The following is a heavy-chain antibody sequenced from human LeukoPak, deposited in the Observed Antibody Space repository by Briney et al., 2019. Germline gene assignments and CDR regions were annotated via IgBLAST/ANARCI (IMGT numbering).Heavy chain of an antibody. CDR3: ATFRARAFDI. CDR1: GFTFSSYS. J-gene: IGHJ3*02. V-gene: IGHV3-48*01. CDR2: ISSSSSSTI. Sequence: GGSLRLSCAASGFTFSSYSMNWVRQAPGKGLEWVSYISSSSSSTIYYADSVKGRFTISRDNAKSSLYLQMNSLRAEDTAVYYCATFRARAFDIWGQGTMVTVSS.